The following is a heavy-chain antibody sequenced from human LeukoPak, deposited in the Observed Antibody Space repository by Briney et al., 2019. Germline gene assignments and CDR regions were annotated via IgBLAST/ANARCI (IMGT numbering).Heavy chain of an antibody. V-gene: IGHV3-21*01. CDR3: AKKMDDAFDI. J-gene: IGHJ3*02. CDR2: ISGTSAYI. Sequence: PGESLRLSCAASGFTFSSYSINWVRQAPGKGLEWVAFISGTSAYISYADSVKGRFTISRDNAKNSLYLQMDNLRAEDTAVYYCAKKMDDAFDIWGQGTMVTVSS. D-gene: IGHD5-24*01. CDR1: GFTFSSYS.